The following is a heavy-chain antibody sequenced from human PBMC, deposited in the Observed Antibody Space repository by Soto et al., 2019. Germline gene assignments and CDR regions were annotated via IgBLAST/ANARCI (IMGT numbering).Heavy chain of an antibody. CDR1: VFTFSGSA. D-gene: IGHD6-19*01. J-gene: IGHJ5*02. V-gene: IGHV3-73*01. Sequence: WWSLRLSCSASVFTFSGSAMHWFRQASGKGLEWVGRIRSKANSYATAYAASVKGRFTISRDDSKNTAYLQMNSLKTEDTAVYYCTPMSSGPRNWFDPWGQGTLVTVSS. CDR3: TPMSSGPRNWFDP. CDR2: IRSKANSYAT.